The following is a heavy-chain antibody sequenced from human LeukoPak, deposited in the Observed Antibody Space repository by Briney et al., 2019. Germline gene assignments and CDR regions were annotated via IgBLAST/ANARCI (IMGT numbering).Heavy chain of an antibody. CDR1: GFTFSSYA. D-gene: IGHD4-17*01. CDR3: AETTTSHSYYYYGMDV. V-gene: IGHV3-23*01. CDR2: ISGSGGST. Sequence: GGSLRLSCAASGFTFSSYAMSWVRQAPGKGLEWVSAISGSGGSTYYADSVKGRFTISRDNSKNTLYLQMNSLRAEDTAVYYCAETTTSHSYYYYGMDVWSQGTTVTVS. J-gene: IGHJ6*02.